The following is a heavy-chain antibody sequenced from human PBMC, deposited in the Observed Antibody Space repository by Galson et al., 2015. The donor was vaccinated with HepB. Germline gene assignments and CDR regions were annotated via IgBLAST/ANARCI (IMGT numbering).Heavy chain of an antibody. Sequence: SLRLSCAASGVTFSSYAMHWVRQAPGKGLEWVAVISYDGSNKYYADSVKGRFTISRDNSKNTLYLQMNSLRAEDTAVYYCARAQDIVVVPAAPVRYAFDIWGQGTMVTVSS. D-gene: IGHD2-2*01. CDR1: GVTFSSYA. V-gene: IGHV3-30*04. J-gene: IGHJ3*02. CDR2: ISYDGSNK. CDR3: ARAQDIVVVPAAPVRYAFDI.